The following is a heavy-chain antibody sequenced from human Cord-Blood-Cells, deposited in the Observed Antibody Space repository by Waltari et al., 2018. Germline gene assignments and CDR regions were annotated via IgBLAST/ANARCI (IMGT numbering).Heavy chain of an antibody. Sequence: EVQLVQSGAEVKKPGESLKISCKGSGYSFTSYWIGWVRQMLGEGLEWMGCISPGDYDTRCSPSSEGQVTISADRSLITAYRQWSSLKASDTAMYYCARHFGEYDAFDIWGQGTMVTVSS. CDR3: ARHFGEYDAFDI. CDR2: ISPGDYDT. J-gene: IGHJ3*02. D-gene: IGHD3-16*01. V-gene: IGHV5-51*01. CDR1: GYSFTSYW.